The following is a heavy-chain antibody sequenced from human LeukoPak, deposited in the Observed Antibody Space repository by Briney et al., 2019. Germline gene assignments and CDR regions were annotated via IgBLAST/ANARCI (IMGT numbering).Heavy chain of an antibody. V-gene: IGHV4-39*01. CDR1: GDSISSSHFY. J-gene: IGHJ6*04. D-gene: IGHD6-13*01. CDR2: FYYSGST. CDR3: ASGLIASAV. Sequence: PSEPLSLTCTVSGDSISSSHFYWGWIRQPPGKGLEWIVSFYYSGSTYYNPSLKSRVTISVDTSKNQFSLKLSSVTAADTAVYYCASGLIASAVWGKGTTVTVSS.